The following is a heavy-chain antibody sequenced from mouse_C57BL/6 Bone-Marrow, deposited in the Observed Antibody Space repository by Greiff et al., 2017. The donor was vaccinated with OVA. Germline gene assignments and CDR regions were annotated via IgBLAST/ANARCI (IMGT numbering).Heavy chain of an antibody. J-gene: IGHJ2*01. CDR3: ARETAQVHCDY. V-gene: IGHV5-4*01. D-gene: IGHD3-2*02. CDR1: GFSFSSYA. CDR2: ISAGGSYT. Sequence: EVKLVESGGGLVKPGGSLKLSCAASGFSFSSYAMSWVRPTPGKRLEWVATISAGGSYTYYTDNVKGRFTISRDNAKNHLYLQMSHLKSEDTAMYYCARETAQVHCDYWGQGTTLTVSS.